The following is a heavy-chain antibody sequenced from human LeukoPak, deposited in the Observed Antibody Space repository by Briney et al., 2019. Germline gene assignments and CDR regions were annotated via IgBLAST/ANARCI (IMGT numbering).Heavy chain of an antibody. J-gene: IGHJ5*02. CDR1: GGSISSSNW. CDR2: IYHSGST. D-gene: IGHD2-2*01. V-gene: IGHV4-4*02. CDR3: ARLGGAYQLLSYNWFDP. Sequence: NPSETLSLTCAVSGGSISSSNWWSWVRQPPGKGLEWIGEIYHSGSTYYNPSLKSRVTISVDTSKNQFSLKLSSVTAADTAVYYCARLGGAYQLLSYNWFDPWGQGTLVTVSS.